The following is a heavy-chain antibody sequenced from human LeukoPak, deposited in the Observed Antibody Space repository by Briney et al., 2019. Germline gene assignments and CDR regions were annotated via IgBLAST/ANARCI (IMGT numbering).Heavy chain of an antibody. V-gene: IGHV3-21*01. CDR3: ARAGVRLGAAALNY. CDR1: GFTFSSDS. Sequence: GGSLRLSCAASGFTFSSDSMNWVRQAPGKGLEGVSCISSSSYIYYADSVKCRFTISRDNAKNSLYLQMNSLRAEDTAVYYCARAGVRLGAAALNYWGQGTLVTVSS. D-gene: IGHD2-15*01. J-gene: IGHJ4*02. CDR2: ISSSSYI.